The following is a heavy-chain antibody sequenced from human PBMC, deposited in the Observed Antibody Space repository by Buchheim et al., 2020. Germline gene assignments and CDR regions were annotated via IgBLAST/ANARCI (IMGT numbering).Heavy chain of an antibody. CDR2: IWYDGSNK. CDR3: ARDRGYSSLDY. Sequence: VQLVESGGGLIQPGGSLRLSCAASGFTFTTFWMHWVRQAPGKGLEWVAVIWYDGSNKYYADSVKGRFTISRDNSKNTLYLQMNSLRAEDTAVYYCARDRGYSSLDYWGQGTL. CDR1: GFTFTTFW. D-gene: IGHD6-13*01. V-gene: IGHV3-33*08. J-gene: IGHJ4*02.